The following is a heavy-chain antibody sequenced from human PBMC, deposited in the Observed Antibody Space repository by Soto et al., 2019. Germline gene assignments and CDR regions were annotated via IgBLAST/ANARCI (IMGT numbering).Heavy chain of an antibody. CDR1: GFTFSSDA. CDR3: AKQDLRFLEWLTLDP. Sequence: GGSLRLSCAASGFTFSSDAMSWVRQAPGKGLEWVSAISGSGGSTYYADSVKGRFTISRDNSKNTLYLQMNSLRAEDAAVYYCAKQDLRFLEWLTLDPWGQGTLVTVSS. CDR2: ISGSGGST. D-gene: IGHD3-3*01. J-gene: IGHJ5*02. V-gene: IGHV3-23*01.